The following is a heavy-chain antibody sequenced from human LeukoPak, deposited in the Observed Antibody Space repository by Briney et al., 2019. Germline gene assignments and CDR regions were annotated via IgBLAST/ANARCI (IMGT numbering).Heavy chain of an antibody. V-gene: IGHV4-61*02. CDR1: GGSISSGSYY. CDR3: ARDSATYYYDSSGYSN. Sequence: SQTLSLTCTLSGGSISSGSYYWSWIRQPAGTGLEWIGRIYTSGSTNYNPSLKSRVTISVDTSKNQFSLKLSSVTAADTAVYYCARDSATYYYDSSGYSNWGQGTLVTVSS. D-gene: IGHD3-22*01. CDR2: IYTSGST. J-gene: IGHJ4*02.